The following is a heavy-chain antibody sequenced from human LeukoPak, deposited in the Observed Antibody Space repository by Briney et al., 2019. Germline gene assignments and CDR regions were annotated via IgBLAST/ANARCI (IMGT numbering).Heavy chain of an antibody. D-gene: IGHD6-19*01. Sequence: GGSLRLSCAASGFTLSSYSMNWVRQAPGRGLGWVSYISGSRSTILYADSVKGRFTISRDNAKNSLYVQMKRLRAEDTAVYYCARVLEQSHFYHYIDVWGRGTTVAVSS. CDR3: ARVLEQSHFYHYIDV. CDR1: GFTLSSYS. J-gene: IGHJ6*03. V-gene: IGHV3-48*04. CDR2: ISGSRSTI.